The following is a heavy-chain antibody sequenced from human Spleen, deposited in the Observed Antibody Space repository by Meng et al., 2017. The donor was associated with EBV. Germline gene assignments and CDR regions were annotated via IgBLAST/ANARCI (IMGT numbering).Heavy chain of an antibody. CDR3: AKDCFGARDY. V-gene: IGHV3-74*01. CDR2: INENGAIT. D-gene: IGHD1-26*01. CDR1: GFNFGSYW. J-gene: IGHJ4*02. Sequence: VRSWGTLVPPGGSLTLSCAVSGFNFGSYWMHWLRQAPGEGLMWVSRINENGAITTYADSVKGRFTISRDNARNTLYLHMTSLRGEDTAIYYCAKDCFGARDYWGQGTLVTVSS.